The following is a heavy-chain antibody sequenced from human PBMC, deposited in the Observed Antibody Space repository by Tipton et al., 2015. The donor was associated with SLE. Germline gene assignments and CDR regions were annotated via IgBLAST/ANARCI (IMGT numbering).Heavy chain of an antibody. V-gene: IGHV1-69*09. CDR3: ATNFPPDY. CDR2: IFPFMDIV. CDR1: GGPFSGNT. D-gene: IGHD1-1*01. Sequence: QLVQSGGEVKKPGSSVKVSCRASGGPFSGNTISWVRQAPGQGLEWLGRIFPFMDIVNYAQKYEDRVTITADKSTATVYMEIRDLRREDTAIYYCATNFPPDYWGQGTLVTVS. J-gene: IGHJ4*02.